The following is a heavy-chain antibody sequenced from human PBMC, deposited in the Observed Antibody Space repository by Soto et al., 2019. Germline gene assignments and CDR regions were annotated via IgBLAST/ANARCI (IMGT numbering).Heavy chain of an antibody. D-gene: IGHD3-22*01. CDR2: IWYDGRDK. CDR3: VSGYGYFDT. J-gene: IGHJ4*02. CDR1: GIILSNYG. Sequence: QVQLVESGGGVVQPGRSLRLSCAASGIILSNYGTHWVRQAPGKGLEWVAVIWYDGRDKYYADSVKGRFTISRDNSKNTLYLQMNSLTADDTAVYYCVSGYGYFDTWGQGTLVTVSS. V-gene: IGHV3-33*01.